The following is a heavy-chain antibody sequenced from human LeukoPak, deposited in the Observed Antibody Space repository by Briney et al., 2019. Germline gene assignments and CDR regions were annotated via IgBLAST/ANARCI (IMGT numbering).Heavy chain of an antibody. CDR1: GFTFSSYG. CDR2: IRYDGSNK. V-gene: IGHV3-30*02. CDR3: ATYLGIAVAGSGSGATQA. D-gene: IGHD6-19*01. J-gene: IGHJ5*02. Sequence: GGSLRLSCAASGFTFSSYGMHWVRQAPGKGLEWVACIRYDGSNKYYADSVKGRFTISRDNSKNTLYLQMNSLRAEDTAVYYCATYLGIAVAGSGSGATQAWGQGTLVTVSS.